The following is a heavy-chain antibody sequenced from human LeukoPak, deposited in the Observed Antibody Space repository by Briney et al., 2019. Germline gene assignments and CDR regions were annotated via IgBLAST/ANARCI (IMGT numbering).Heavy chain of an antibody. J-gene: IGHJ4*02. CDR3: AKDGGLWISAHWGDS. D-gene: IGHD2-2*03. V-gene: IGHV3-23*01. Sequence: GGSLRLSCTASGFTFSSYTMSWVRQAPGKGLKWVSTISTGGSNTYYADSVQGRFTVSRDDSKNTLYLQMNSLRAEDTAVYYCAKDGGLWISAHWGDSWGRGTLVTVSS. CDR1: GFTFSSYT. CDR2: ISTGGSNT.